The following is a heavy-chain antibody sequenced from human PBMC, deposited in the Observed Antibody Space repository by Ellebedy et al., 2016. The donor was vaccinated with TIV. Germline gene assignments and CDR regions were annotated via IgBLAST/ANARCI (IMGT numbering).Heavy chain of an antibody. CDR1: GGSISSYY. CDR3: AGRRGYSYGYLPFDI. Sequence: SETLSLTCTVSGGSISSYYWSWIRQPPGKGLEWIGYIYYSGSTNYNPSLKSRVTISVDTSKNQFSLKLSSVTAADTAVYYCAGRRGYSYGYLPFDIWGQGTMVTVSS. J-gene: IGHJ3*02. D-gene: IGHD5-18*01. CDR2: IYYSGST. V-gene: IGHV4-59*01.